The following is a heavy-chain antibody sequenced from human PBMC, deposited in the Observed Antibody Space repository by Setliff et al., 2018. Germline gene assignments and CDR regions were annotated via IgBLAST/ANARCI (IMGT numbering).Heavy chain of an antibody. V-gene: IGHV3-23*01. J-gene: IGHJ4*02. D-gene: IGHD4-17*01. Sequence: PGGSLRLSCAASGFTFSNYAMSWVRQAPGKGLEWVSGIAGSGASTYYADSVKGRFTISRDNAKNSLYLQMNSLRAEDTAVYYCARDRDAYGDYCPFDYWGQGTLVTVSS. CDR2: IAGSGAST. CDR1: GFTFSNYA. CDR3: ARDRDAYGDYCPFDY.